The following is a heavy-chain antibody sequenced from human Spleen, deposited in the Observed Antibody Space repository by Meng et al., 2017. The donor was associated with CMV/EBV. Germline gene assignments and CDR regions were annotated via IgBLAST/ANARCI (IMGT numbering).Heavy chain of an antibody. CDR3: ARDGAYYYDVSGYYLDAFDI. CDR1: GGSVSSGSYY. J-gene: IGHJ3*02. D-gene: IGHD3-22*01. CDR2: IYYSGST. V-gene: IGHV4-61*01. Sequence: GSLRLSCTVSGGSVSSGSYYWSWIRQPPGKGLEWIGYIYYSGSTNYNPSLKSRVTISVDTSKNQFSLKLSSVTAADTAVYYCARDGAYYYDVSGYYLDAFDIWGQGTVVTVSS.